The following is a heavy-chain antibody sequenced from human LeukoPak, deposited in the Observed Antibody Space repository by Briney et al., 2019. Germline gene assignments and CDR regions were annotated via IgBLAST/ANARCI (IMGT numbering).Heavy chain of an antibody. D-gene: IGHD2-21*02. CDR3: ARVTDPRYNWFDP. CDR1: GGSISSYY. V-gene: IGHV4-4*07. Sequence: SETLSLTCTVSGGSISSYYWTWIRQPAGKGPEWIGRIHASGSTNYNPSLKSRVNMSVDTSKNQFSLRLNSVTAADTAVYYCARVTDPRYNWFDPWGHGTQVTVSS. CDR2: IHASGST. J-gene: IGHJ5*02.